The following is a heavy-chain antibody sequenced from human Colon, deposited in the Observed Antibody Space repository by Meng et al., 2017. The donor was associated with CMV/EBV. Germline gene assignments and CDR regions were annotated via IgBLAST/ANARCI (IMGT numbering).Heavy chain of an antibody. CDR1: GYTFTSYG. J-gene: IGHJ4*02. CDR2: ISAYNGNT. D-gene: IGHD1-26*01. Sequence: ASVKVSCKASGYTFTSYGISWVRQAPGQGLEWMGWISAYNGNTNYAQKLQGRVTMTTDTSTSTAYMELRSLRSDDTAVYYCAKDISRSYYPTVYYFDFWGQGTLVTVSS. CDR3: AKDISRSYYPTVYYFDF. V-gene: IGHV1-18*01.